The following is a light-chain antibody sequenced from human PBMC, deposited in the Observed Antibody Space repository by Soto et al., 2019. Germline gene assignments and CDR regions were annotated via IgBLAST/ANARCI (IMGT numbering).Light chain of an antibody. CDR3: QGTYNAPPIT. V-gene: IGKV1-27*01. J-gene: IGKJ5*01. Sequence: DIQLTQSPSSLSACVGDRVTMTCRASQDICSYLNWYRQKPGKGPKVLIYSASNLQSGVPSRFSGSGSGTDFTLTISTLQPGDVATYYGQGTYNAPPITFGQGTRLEIK. CDR2: SAS. CDR1: QDICSY.